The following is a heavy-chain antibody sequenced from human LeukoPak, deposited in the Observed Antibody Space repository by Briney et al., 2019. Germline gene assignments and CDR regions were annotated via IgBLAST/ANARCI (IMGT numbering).Heavy chain of an antibody. CDR3: ARVWGNSSNWKFDY. CDR1: GYRFTRHG. J-gene: IGHJ4*02. Sequence: ASVKVSCKGSGYRFTRHGVTWVRQAPGQGLEWMGWISAYNGNTNYAQKFQGRVTMTTDASTTTGYMELRSLRFDDTAVYYCARVWGNSSNWKFDYWGQGTQVTV. D-gene: IGHD1-1*01. CDR2: ISAYNGNT. V-gene: IGHV1-18*01.